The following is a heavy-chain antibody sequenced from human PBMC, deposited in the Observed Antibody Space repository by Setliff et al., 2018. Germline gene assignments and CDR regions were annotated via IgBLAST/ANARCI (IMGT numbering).Heavy chain of an antibody. D-gene: IGHD3-10*01. Sequence: PGGSLRLSCTASGFTFGDYAMSWVRQAPGKGLEWVGFIRSKTYGGTADYVASVKGRFTVSRDDSKNTLFLQMNSLKTEDTALYYCTTDWSRGDSGNYLRLDYWGPGTLVTVSS. CDR2: IRSKTYGGTA. CDR1: GFTFGDYA. V-gene: IGHV3-49*04. J-gene: IGHJ4*02. CDR3: TTDWSRGDSGNYLRLDY.